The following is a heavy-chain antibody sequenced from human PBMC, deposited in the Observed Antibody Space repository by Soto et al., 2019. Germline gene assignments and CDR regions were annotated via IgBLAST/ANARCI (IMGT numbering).Heavy chain of an antibody. Sequence: SETLSLTCTVSGGSISSGGYYWSWNRQHPGQGLEWIGYIYYSGSNYYNPSLKSRVTISVDTSKNQFSLKLSSVTTADTAVYYCARLPVWGYYDRSGYYATFDYWGQGTLVTVSS. V-gene: IGHV4-31*03. D-gene: IGHD3-22*01. CDR3: ARLPVWGYYDRSGYYATFDY. CDR1: GGSISSGGYY. J-gene: IGHJ4*02. CDR2: IYYSGSN.